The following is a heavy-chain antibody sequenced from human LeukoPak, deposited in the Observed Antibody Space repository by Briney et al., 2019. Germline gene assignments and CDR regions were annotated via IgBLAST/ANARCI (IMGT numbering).Heavy chain of an antibody. J-gene: IGHJ6*03. D-gene: IGHD2-2*01. Sequence: SETLSLTCAVYGGSFSGYYWSWIRQPPGKGLEWIGEINHSGSTNYNPSLKSRVTISVDTSKNQFSLKLSSVTAADTAVYYCARGPAANRGYYYYYMDVWGKGTTVTVSS. V-gene: IGHV4-34*01. CDR3: ARGPAANRGYYYYYMDV. CDR2: INHSGST. CDR1: GGSFSGYY.